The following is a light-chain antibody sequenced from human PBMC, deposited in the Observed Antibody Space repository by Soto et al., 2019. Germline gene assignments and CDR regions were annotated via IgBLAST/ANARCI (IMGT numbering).Light chain of an antibody. CDR3: LQHNSYPVS. Sequence: DIQMTQSPSVMSASVGDTVTITCRARQGISNYVAWFQQKPGKVPKSLIYAASKLQGGVPSRFSGSGSGTEFTLTISSLQPEDFATYYCLQHNSYPVSFGGGTKVEIK. CDR2: AAS. J-gene: IGKJ4*01. V-gene: IGKV1-17*03. CDR1: QGISNY.